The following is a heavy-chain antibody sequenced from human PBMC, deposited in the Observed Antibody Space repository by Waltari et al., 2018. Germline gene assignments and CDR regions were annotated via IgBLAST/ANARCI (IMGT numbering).Heavy chain of an antibody. CDR3: APLMITFGGVDY. CDR2: VDPEDGET. D-gene: IGHD3-16*01. Sequence: EVQLVQSGAEVKKPGATVKISCKASGYTFTDYYMHWVQQAPGKGLEWMGRVDPEDGETIYAEKCQGRGTRTADKSTDTAYMELSSLRSEDTAVYYCAPLMITFGGVDYWGQGTLVTVSS. CDR1: GYTFTDYY. V-gene: IGHV1-69-2*01. J-gene: IGHJ4*02.